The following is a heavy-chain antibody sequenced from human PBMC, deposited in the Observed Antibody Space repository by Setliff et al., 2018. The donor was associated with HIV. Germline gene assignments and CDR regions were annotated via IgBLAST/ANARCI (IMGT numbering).Heavy chain of an antibody. J-gene: IGHJ6*03. Sequence: SETLSLTCAVYSGSLSGYYWNWIRQPPGKGLEWIGEINQSGRSNYNPSLKSRVTISVDTSKNQVSLKLKSVTAADTAVYYCARGVLWLGEFAYYYYYIDVWGKGTPVTVSS. V-gene: IGHV4-34*01. CDR3: ARGVLWLGEFAYYYYYIDV. CDR1: SGSLSGYY. D-gene: IGHD3-10*01. CDR2: INQSGRS.